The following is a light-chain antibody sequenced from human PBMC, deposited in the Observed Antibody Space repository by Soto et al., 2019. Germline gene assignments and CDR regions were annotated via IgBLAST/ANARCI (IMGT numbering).Light chain of an antibody. J-gene: IGLJ3*02. CDR3: TSYVGSNIWV. CDR1: SSDVGAYKY. CDR2: EVS. V-gene: IGLV2-8*01. Sequence: QSALTQPPSASGSPGHSVTISSTGTSSDVGAYKYVSWYQQYPGKAPKLMIYEVSKRPSGVPDRFSGSKSGNTASLTVSGLQAEDEADYYCTSYVGSNIWVFGGGTKLTVL.